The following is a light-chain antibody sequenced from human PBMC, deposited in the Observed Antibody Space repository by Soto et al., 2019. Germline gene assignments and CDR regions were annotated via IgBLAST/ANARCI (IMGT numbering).Light chain of an antibody. Sequence: QSALTQPPSVSGSPGQSVTISCTGTSSDVGSYNRVSWYQQPPGTAPNRMIYEVSNRPSGVPDRFSGSKSGNTASLTISGLQAEDEADYYCSSYTSSSPPVVFGGGTKVTVL. CDR3: SSYTSSSPPVV. V-gene: IGLV2-18*02. J-gene: IGLJ2*01. CDR2: EVS. CDR1: SSDVGSYNR.